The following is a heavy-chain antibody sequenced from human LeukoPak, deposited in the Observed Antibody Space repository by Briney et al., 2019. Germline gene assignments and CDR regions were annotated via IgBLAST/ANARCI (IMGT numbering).Heavy chain of an antibody. Sequence: GGSLRLSCAASGFTFNTYCMSWVRQAPGKGLEWVANINQVGSEKLYVDSVKGRFTISRDNAKNSLYLQMNSLRAEDTAVYYCARAGSGRSPDWFDPWGQGTLVTVSS. V-gene: IGHV3-7*01. CDR2: INQVGSEK. CDR1: GFTFNTYC. J-gene: IGHJ5*02. D-gene: IGHD1-26*01. CDR3: ARAGSGRSPDWFDP.